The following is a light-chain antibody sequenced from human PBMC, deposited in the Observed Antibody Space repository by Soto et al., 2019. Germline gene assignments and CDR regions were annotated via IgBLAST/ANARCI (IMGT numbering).Light chain of an antibody. Sequence: EIVLTQSPATLSLSPGERATLSCRASQSVGSYLAWYQQKPGQAPRLLIYDASNRATGIPARFSGSGSGTDFTLTISSLEPEDFAVYYCQQRSNWPFGQRTKVDIK. CDR1: QSVGSY. CDR2: DAS. CDR3: QQRSNWP. V-gene: IGKV3-11*01. J-gene: IGKJ1*01.